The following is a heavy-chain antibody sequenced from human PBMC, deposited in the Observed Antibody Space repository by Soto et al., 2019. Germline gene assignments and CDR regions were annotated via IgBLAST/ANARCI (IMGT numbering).Heavy chain of an antibody. D-gene: IGHD4-17*01. CDR3: ARDFLRDGMDV. J-gene: IGHJ6*02. Sequence: SETLSLTCTVSGGSISSYYWSWIRQPPGKGLEWIGYIYYSGSTNYNPSLKSRVTISVDTSKNQFSLKLSSVTAADTAVYYCARDFLRDGMDVWGQGTTVTVSS. V-gene: IGHV4-59*01. CDR2: IYYSGST. CDR1: GGSISSYY.